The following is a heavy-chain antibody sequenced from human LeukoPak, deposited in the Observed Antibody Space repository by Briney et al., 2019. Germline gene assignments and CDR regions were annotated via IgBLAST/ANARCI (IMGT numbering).Heavy chain of an antibody. J-gene: IGHJ4*02. CDR2: IKSKTDGGTT. D-gene: IGHD3-10*01. Sequence: TGGSLRLSCAASGFTFSSYAMSWVRQAPGKGLEWVGRIKSKTDGGTTDYAAPVKGRFTISRDDSKNTLYLQMNSLKTEDTAVYYCTTNNAAVLLWFGELLGEFDYWGQGTLVTVSS. CDR1: GFTFSSYA. CDR3: TTNNAAVLLWFGELLGEFDY. V-gene: IGHV3-15*01.